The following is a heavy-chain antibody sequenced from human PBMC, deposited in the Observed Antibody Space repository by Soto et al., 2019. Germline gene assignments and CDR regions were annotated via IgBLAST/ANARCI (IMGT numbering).Heavy chain of an antibody. V-gene: IGHV3-21*01. Sequence: GGSLRLSCAASGFSFTTYTLNWVRQAPGKGLEWVASISSSSIYVNYADSLKGRFLISRDNAENSLYLQMDSLRAEDTAVYYCSGDLAGGMDVWGQGTRVTVSS. CDR3: SGDLAGGMDV. CDR2: ISSSSIYV. J-gene: IGHJ6*02. CDR1: GFSFTTYT.